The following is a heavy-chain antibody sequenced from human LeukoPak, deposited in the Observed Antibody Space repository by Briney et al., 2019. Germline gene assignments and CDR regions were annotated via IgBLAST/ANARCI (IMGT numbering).Heavy chain of an antibody. CDR1: GYTFTSYD. CDR3: ARGPLVRLPSSFDP. CDR2: MNPNSGNT. J-gene: IGHJ5*02. Sequence: ASVKVSCKASGYTFTSYDINWVRQATGQGLEWMGWMNPNSGNTGSTQRFQGRITMTRDTSISTAYMELSSLRSEGTAVYYCARGPLVRLPSSFDPWGQGTLVTVSS. V-gene: IGHV1-8*01. D-gene: IGHD3-16*02.